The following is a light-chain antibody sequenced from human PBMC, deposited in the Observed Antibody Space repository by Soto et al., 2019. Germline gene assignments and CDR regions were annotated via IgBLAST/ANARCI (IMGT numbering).Light chain of an antibody. CDR1: QSISSW. V-gene: IGKV1-5*03. CDR3: QQYNSYSWT. CDR2: KAS. Sequence: DIQMTQSPCTLSASVGYRFTITCRASQSISSWLAWYQQKPGKAPKLLIYKASSLESGVPSRFSGSGSGTEFTLTISSLQPDDFATYYCQQYNSYSWTFGQGTKVDIK. J-gene: IGKJ1*01.